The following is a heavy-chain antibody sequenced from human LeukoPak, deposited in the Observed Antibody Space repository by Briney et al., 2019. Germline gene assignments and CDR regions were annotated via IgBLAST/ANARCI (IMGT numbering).Heavy chain of an antibody. Sequence: GGSLRLSCVASGFTFSSHGMNWVRQAPGKGLEWVASINGDGSEIHYVDSVKGRFTISRDNAKDSLYLQMNSLTAEDTAVYYCAELGITMIGGVWGKGTTVTISS. D-gene: IGHD3-10*02. J-gene: IGHJ6*04. CDR3: AELGITMIGGV. CDR2: INGDGSEI. V-gene: IGHV3-7*01. CDR1: GFTFSSHG.